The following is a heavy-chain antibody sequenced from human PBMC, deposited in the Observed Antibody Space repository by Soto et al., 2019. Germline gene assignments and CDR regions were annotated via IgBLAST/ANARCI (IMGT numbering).Heavy chain of an antibody. CDR3: ARAGLQLVLSHGDY. Sequence: SVKVSCKASGGTFSSYANSWVRQAPGQGLEWMGGIIPIFGTANYAQKFQGRVTITADESTSTAYMELSSLRSEDTAVYYCARAGLQLVLSHGDYWGQGTLVTVSS. CDR2: IIPIFGTA. D-gene: IGHD6-13*01. CDR1: GGTFSSYA. J-gene: IGHJ4*02. V-gene: IGHV1-69*13.